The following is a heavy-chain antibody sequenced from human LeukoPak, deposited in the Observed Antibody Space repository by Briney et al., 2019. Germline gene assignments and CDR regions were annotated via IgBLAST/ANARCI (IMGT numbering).Heavy chain of an antibody. CDR3: ARGLAVRTPNWFDP. V-gene: IGHV4-34*01. Sequence: SETLSLTCAVSGGSFSGYYWSWIRQPPGKGLEWIGEINHSGSTNYNPSLKSRVTISVDTSKNQFSLKLSSVTAADTAVYYCARGLAVRTPNWFDPWGQGTLVTVSS. CDR2: INHSGST. J-gene: IGHJ5*02. CDR1: GGSFSGYY. D-gene: IGHD6-19*01.